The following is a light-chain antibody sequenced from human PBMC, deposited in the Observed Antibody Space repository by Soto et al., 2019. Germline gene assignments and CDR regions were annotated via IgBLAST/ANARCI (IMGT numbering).Light chain of an antibody. CDR1: NSDVGGYNY. V-gene: IGLV2-14*03. Sequence: QSALTQPASASGSPGQSITISCTGTNSDVGGYNYVSWYQHHPGKAPKLMIYDVSNRPSGVSNRFSCSKSGNTASLTISGLQAEDEADYYCGSYTSSSTVVFGGGTKLTVL. CDR2: DVS. J-gene: IGLJ2*01. CDR3: GSYTSSSTVV.